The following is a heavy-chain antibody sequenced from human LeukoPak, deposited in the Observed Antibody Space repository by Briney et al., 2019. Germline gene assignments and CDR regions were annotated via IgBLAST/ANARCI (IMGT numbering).Heavy chain of an antibody. CDR2: ICGGGGSK. D-gene: IGHD2-15*01. J-gene: IGHJ4*02. CDR1: GFTFSSYA. V-gene: IGHV3-23*01. CDR3: AKDTPLRPHYSVCY. Sequence: GGSLRLSCAASGFTFSSYAMSWVRQAPGKGLEWVSVICGGGGSKYYADSVKGRFTISRDNSKKTLYLQMNSLRAEDTAVYYCAKDTPLRPHYSVCYWGQGSLVTVSS.